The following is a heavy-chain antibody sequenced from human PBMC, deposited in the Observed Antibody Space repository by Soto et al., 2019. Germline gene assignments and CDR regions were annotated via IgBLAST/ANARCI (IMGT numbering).Heavy chain of an antibody. Sequence: ASETLSLTCTVSGGSISSGDYYWSWIRQPPGKGLEWIGYIYYSGSTYYNPSLKSRVTISVDTSKNQFSLKLSSVTAADTAVYYCARDPDFWSGYSSWGQGTLVTV. CDR2: IYYSGST. V-gene: IGHV4-30-4*01. CDR3: ARDPDFWSGYSS. J-gene: IGHJ5*02. D-gene: IGHD3-3*01. CDR1: GGSISSGDYY.